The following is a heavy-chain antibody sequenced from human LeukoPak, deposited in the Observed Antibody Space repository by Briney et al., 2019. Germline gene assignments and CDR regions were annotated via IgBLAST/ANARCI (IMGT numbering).Heavy chain of an antibody. D-gene: IGHD6-13*01. V-gene: IGHV3-23*01. Sequence: GGSLRLSCAASGFTFSSYAMSWVRQAPGKGLVWVSAISGSGGSTYYADSVKGRFTISRDNAKNSLYLQMNSLRDEDAAVYYCARVASSSWYSYYYMDVWGKGTTVTVSS. CDR1: GFTFSSYA. J-gene: IGHJ6*03. CDR3: ARVASSSWYSYYYMDV. CDR2: ISGSGGST.